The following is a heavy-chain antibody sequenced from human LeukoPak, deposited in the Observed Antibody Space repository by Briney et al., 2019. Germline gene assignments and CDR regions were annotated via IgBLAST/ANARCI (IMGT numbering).Heavy chain of an antibody. V-gene: IGHV3-23*03. CDR1: GFSFSSYA. D-gene: IGHD6-19*01. J-gene: IGHJ4*02. CDR2: IFGAGKNTT. Sequence: GGSLRLSCAASGFSFSSYAMNWVRQAPGKGLEWVSIIFGAGKNTTYYADSVKGRFTVSRDNSKNTLYLQMNSLRAEDTAVYYCARTPPRIAVAGTNFDYWGQGTLVTVSS. CDR3: ARTPPRIAVAGTNFDY.